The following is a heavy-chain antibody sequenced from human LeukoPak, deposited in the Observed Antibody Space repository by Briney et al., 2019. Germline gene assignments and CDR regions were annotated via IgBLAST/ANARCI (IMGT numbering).Heavy chain of an antibody. CDR1: GFTFSSYA. Sequence: GGSLRLSCAASGFTFSSYAMSWVRQAPGKGLEWVSAISGSGDSTYYADSVKGRFTISRDNSKNTLYLQMNSLRAEDTAVYYCARVYQFVFDYWGQGTLVTVSS. CDR2: ISGSGDST. D-gene: IGHD2-21*01. J-gene: IGHJ4*02. CDR3: ARVYQFVFDY. V-gene: IGHV3-23*01.